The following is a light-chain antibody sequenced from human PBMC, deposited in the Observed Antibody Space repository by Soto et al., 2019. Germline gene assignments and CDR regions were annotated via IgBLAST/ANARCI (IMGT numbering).Light chain of an antibody. Sequence: QSALTQPASVSGSPGQSITISCTGTSSDVGGYNYVSWYQQHPGNAPKLMIYEVNNRPSGVSNRFSGSKSGNTASLTISGLQAEDEADYYCTSYTSSITYVFGTGTKLTVL. J-gene: IGLJ1*01. CDR1: SSDVGGYNY. CDR3: TSYTSSITYV. CDR2: EVN. V-gene: IGLV2-14*01.